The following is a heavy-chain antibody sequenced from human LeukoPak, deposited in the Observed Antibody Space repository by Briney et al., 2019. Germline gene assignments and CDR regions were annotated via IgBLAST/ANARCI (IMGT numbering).Heavy chain of an antibody. CDR1: GFTFSSYW. V-gene: IGHV3-7*01. CDR3: ARGIGYPYYYYYYMDV. D-gene: IGHD3-22*01. Sequence: GGSLRLSCAASGFTFSSYWMSWVRQAPGKGLEWVANIKQDGSEKYYVDSVKGRFTISRDNAKNSLYLQMNSLRAEDTAVYYCARGIGYPYYYYYYMDVWGKGTTVTVSS. CDR2: IKQDGSEK. J-gene: IGHJ6*03.